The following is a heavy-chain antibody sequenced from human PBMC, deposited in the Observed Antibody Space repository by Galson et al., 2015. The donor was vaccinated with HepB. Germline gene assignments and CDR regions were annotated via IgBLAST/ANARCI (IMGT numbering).Heavy chain of an antibody. CDR3: AKKGGSSGWDYYFDY. J-gene: IGHJ4*02. Sequence: SLRLSCAASGFTFSSYAMHWVRQAPGKGLEWVAVIPYDGSNKYYADSVKGRFTISRDNPKNTLYLQMNSLRAEDTAVYYCAKKGGSSGWDYYFDYWGQGTLVTVSS. D-gene: IGHD6-19*01. CDR2: IPYDGSNK. CDR1: GFTFSSYA. V-gene: IGHV3-30-3*02.